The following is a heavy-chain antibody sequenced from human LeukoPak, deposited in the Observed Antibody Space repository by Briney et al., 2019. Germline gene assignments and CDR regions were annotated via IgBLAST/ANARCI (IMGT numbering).Heavy chain of an antibody. Sequence: RPSETLSLTCTVSGGSISSSRYSWGWIRQPPGKGLEWIGSIYYSGSTYYNPSLKSRVTISVDTSKNQFSLKLSSVTAADTAVYYCARHRARYSYGKTFDYWGQGTLVTVSS. J-gene: IGHJ4*02. CDR3: ARHRARYSYGKTFDY. D-gene: IGHD5-18*01. V-gene: IGHV4-39*01. CDR1: GGSISSSRYS. CDR2: IYYSGST.